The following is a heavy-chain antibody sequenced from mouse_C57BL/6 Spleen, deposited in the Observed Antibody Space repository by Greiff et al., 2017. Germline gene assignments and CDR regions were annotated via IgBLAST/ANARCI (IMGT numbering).Heavy chain of an antibody. Sequence: QVQLQQPGAELVKPGASVKLSCKASGYTFTSYWMHWVKQRPGQGLEWIGMIHPNSGSTNYNEKFKSKATLTVDKSSSTAYMQLSSLTSEDSAVYYCARAYGSSPYDYAMDYWGQGTSVTVSS. CDR1: GYTFTSYW. CDR3: ARAYGSSPYDYAMDY. V-gene: IGHV1-64*01. CDR2: IHPNSGST. J-gene: IGHJ4*01. D-gene: IGHD1-1*01.